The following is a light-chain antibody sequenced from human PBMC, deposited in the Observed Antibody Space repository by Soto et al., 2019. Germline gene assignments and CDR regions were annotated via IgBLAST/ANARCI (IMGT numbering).Light chain of an antibody. CDR2: AAS. J-gene: IGKJ4*01. V-gene: IGKV1-39*01. Sequence: DIQMTQSPSSLSASVGDRVTITCRASQSSSTYVNWYQQTAGLAPKLLIYAASSLHSGVPSWFSGSGSGTDFTLTISSLQPEVVATYYCQQTYWTPPTFGRGTKVDIK. CDR1: QSSSTY. CDR3: QQTYWTPPT.